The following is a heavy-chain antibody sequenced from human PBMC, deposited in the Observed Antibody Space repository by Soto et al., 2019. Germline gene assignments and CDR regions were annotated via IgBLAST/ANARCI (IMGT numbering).Heavy chain of an antibody. J-gene: IGHJ4*02. D-gene: IGHD6-13*01. CDR1: GGTFSSYT. V-gene: IGHV1-69*02. Sequence: QVQLVQSGAEVKKPGSSVKVSCKASGGTFSSYTISWVRQAPGQGLEWMGRIIPILGIANYAQKFQGRVTITADKSTGKAYMELSSLRSEDKAVYYCAIAAAGTIIFDYWGQGTLVTVSS. CDR2: IIPILGIA. CDR3: AIAAAGTIIFDY.